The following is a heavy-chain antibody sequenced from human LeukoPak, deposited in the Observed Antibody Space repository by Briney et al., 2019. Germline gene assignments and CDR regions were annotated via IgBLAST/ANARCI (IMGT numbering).Heavy chain of an antibody. Sequence: GRSLRLSCAASGFTFSSYGMHWVRQAPGKGLEWVAVISYDGSNKYYADSVKGRFTISRDNAKNSLYLQMNSLRAEDTAVYYCARPNYYYDISGYWPPWAFDYWGQGTLVSVSS. D-gene: IGHD3-22*01. CDR2: ISYDGSNK. V-gene: IGHV3-30*03. J-gene: IGHJ4*02. CDR3: ARPNYYYDISGYWPPWAFDY. CDR1: GFTFSSYG.